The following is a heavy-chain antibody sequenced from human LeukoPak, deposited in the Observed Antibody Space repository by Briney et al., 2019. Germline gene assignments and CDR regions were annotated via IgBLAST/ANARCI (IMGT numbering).Heavy chain of an antibody. D-gene: IGHD6-19*01. CDR3: AKGRGWGIYYYYMDV. CDR2: ISGSGGST. Sequence: GGTLRLSCAASGITFSSYAMSWVRQAPGKGLEWVSAISGSGGSTYYADSVKGRFTISRDNSKNTLYLQMNSLRAEDTAVYYCAKGRGWGIYYYYMDVWGKGTTVTVSS. CDR1: GITFSSYA. V-gene: IGHV3-23*01. J-gene: IGHJ6*03.